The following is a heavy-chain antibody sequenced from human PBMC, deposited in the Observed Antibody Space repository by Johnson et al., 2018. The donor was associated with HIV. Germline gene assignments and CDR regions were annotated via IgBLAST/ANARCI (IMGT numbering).Heavy chain of an antibody. CDR2: ISYDGSNK. CDR1: GFTFSSYW. D-gene: IGHD3-16*01. V-gene: IGHV3-30*03. Sequence: VQLVESGGGLVQPGGSLRLSCAASGFTFSSYWMHWVRQAPGKGLVWVAVISYDGSNKYYADSVKGRFTISRDNSKNTLYLQMNSLSAEDTAVYYCARVGRLPSTFDIWGQGTMVTVS. J-gene: IGHJ3*02. CDR3: ARVGRLPSTFDI.